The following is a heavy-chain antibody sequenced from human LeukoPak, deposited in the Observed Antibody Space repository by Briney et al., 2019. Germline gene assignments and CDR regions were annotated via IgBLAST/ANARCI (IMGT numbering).Heavy chain of an antibody. Sequence: GGSLRLSCAASGFTFRSYDMSWVRQARGKGVEWGSAIIRSGGTTYSAHSVKGRFPISRANSKNTLSLQMNSLRAEDTAVYYCAKASQAYGQIYFDYWGQGTLVTVSS. CDR3: AKASQAYGQIYFDY. D-gene: IGHD2-8*01. J-gene: IGHJ4*02. CDR2: IIRSGGTT. V-gene: IGHV3-23*01. CDR1: GFTFRSYD.